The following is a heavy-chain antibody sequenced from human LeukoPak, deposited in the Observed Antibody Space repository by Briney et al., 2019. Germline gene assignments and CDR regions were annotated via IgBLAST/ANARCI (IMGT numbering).Heavy chain of an antibody. V-gene: IGHV1-2*02. Sequence: GASVKVSCKASGYTFTGYYMHWVRQAPGQGLEWMGWINPHSGGTNYAQKFQGRVTMTRDTSISTAYMELSRLRSDDTAVYYCARDKAGTNWFDPWGQGTLVTVSS. CDR3: ARDKAGTNWFDP. J-gene: IGHJ5*02. CDR1: GYTFTGYY. CDR2: INPHSGGT. D-gene: IGHD1-1*01.